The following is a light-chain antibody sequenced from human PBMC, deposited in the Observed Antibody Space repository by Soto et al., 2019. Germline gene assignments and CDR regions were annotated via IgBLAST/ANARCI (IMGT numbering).Light chain of an antibody. CDR3: QYYDNLPSVT. J-gene: IGKJ5*01. CDR1: QDIGKN. CDR2: DAY. Sequence: DIQMPQSPSSLSVSVGDRCTISCQASQDIGKNLNWYQQKPGKAPKLMXYDAYNLETGVPSRFSGSGSGTDFTFTISRLQPEDIATYYCQYYDNLPSVTCGQGTRLEIK. V-gene: IGKV1-33*01.